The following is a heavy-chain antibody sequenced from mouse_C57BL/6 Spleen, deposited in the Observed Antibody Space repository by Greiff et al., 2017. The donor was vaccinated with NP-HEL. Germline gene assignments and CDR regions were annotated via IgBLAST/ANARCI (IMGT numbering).Heavy chain of an antibody. J-gene: IGHJ2*01. CDR1: GYAFSSSW. D-gene: IGHD1-1*01. Sequence: QVQLKASGPELVKPGASVKISCKASGYAFSSSWMNWVKQRPGTGLEWIGRIYPGDGDTNYNGKFKGKATLTADKSSSTAYMQLSSLTSEDSAVYFCAHYYGSSYDYFDYWGQGTTLTVSS. CDR2: IYPGDGDT. V-gene: IGHV1-82*01. CDR3: AHYYGSSYDYFDY.